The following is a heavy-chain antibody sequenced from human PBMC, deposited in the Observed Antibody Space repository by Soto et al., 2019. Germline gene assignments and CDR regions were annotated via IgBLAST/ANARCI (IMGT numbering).Heavy chain of an antibody. D-gene: IGHD3-10*01. V-gene: IGHV3-53*01. J-gene: IGHJ6*02. Sequence: EVPLVESGGDLVQPGGSLRLSCVASVFSVSNNYMSWVRQAPGKGLEWVSVIYGDGTTYYADSVKGRFTISRDNSRNTVYLQTNSLRAEDTAVYYCARGGGVAVRPHYYYYGMDVWGQGTTVTVSS. CDR3: ARGGGVAVRPHYYYYGMDV. CDR1: VFSVSNNY. CDR2: IYGDGTT.